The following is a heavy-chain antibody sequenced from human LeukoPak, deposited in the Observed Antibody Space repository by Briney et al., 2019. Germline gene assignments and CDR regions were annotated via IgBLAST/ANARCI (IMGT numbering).Heavy chain of an antibody. J-gene: IGHJ4*02. CDR2: ISGSGGST. CDR1: GFTFSSYA. V-gene: IGHV3-23*01. Sequence: PGGSLRLSCAASGFTFSSYAMSWVRQAPGKGLEWVSAISGSGGSTYYADSVKGRFTISRDNSKNTLYLQMNSLRAEDTAVYYCAKEGPIYRQQLKTGVDYWGQGTLVTVSS. CDR3: AKEGPIYRQQLKTGVDY. D-gene: IGHD6-13*01.